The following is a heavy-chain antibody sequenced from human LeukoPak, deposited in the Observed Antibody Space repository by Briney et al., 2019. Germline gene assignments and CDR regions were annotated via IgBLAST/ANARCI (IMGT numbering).Heavy chain of an antibody. CDR3: AKDSSTVVTPDSHFQH. V-gene: IGHV3-23*01. D-gene: IGHD4-23*01. CDR1: GFTFSSYA. CDR2: ISGSGGST. Sequence: GGSLRLSCAASGFTFSSYAMSWVRQAPGKGLEWVSAISGSGGSTYYADSVKGRFTISRDNSKNTLYLQMNSLRAEDTAVYYCAKDSSTVVTPDSHFQHWGQGTLVTVSS. J-gene: IGHJ1*01.